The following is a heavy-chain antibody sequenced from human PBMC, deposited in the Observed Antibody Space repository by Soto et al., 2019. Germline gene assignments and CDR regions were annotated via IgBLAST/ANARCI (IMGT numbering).Heavy chain of an antibody. Sequence: NLSLPCNVSGGSLSSGDYYWTLVRPSPGEVLEGCGYIYNTGSTFNRPSLKSRVPIPQDPSENHFSLDMTSVPAADTAVYFCARVSGQNSGYYWVYFMDVGGKGTTVTVSS. D-gene: IGHD5-18*01. CDR3: ARVSGQNSGYYWVYFMDV. CDR1: GGSLSSGDYY. J-gene: IGHJ6*04. V-gene: IGHV4-30-4*01. CDR2: IYNTGST.